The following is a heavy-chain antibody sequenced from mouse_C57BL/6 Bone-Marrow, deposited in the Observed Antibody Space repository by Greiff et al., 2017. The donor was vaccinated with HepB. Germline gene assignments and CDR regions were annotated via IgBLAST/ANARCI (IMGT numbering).Heavy chain of an antibody. Sequence: QVQLQQPGAELVMPGASVKLSCKASGYTFTSYWMHWVKQRPGQGLEWIGEIDPSDSYTNYNQKFKGKSPWTVDKSSSTAYMQLSSLTSEDSAVYYCSRSDYYGSSYYFDYWGQGTTLTVSS. CDR2: IDPSDSYT. D-gene: IGHD1-1*01. CDR1: GYTFTSYW. J-gene: IGHJ2*01. CDR3: SRSDYYGSSYYFDY. V-gene: IGHV1-69*01.